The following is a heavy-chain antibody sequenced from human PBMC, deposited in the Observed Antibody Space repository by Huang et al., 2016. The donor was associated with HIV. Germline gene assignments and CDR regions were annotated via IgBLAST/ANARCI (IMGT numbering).Heavy chain of an antibody. CDR2: SHPNSGVT. J-gene: IGHJ4*02. Sequence: QVQLVQSGAEVKKPGASVKVSCKGSGYIFIGYYIQWVRQAPGQGLEWMRRSHPNSGVTKYEEKFQGRGSMTKDPSRDTADMELRSIRSADTAVYYCARSPLWGESSSALEFWGQGTLAIVSS. CDR1: GYIFIGYY. CDR3: ARSPLWGESSSALEF. D-gene: IGHD3-16*01. V-gene: IGHV1-2*06.